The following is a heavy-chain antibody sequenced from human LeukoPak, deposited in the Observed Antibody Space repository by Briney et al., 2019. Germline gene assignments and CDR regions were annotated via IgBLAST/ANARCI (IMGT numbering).Heavy chain of an antibody. J-gene: IGHJ4*02. CDR3: AREGPSCGGDCYDY. Sequence: GGSLRLSCAASGFTFNSYEMNWVRQAPGKGLEWVSYISSSGDSVYYAPSVKGRFTMSRGNAKSSLFLQMNSLRAEDTAVYYCAREGPSCGGDCYDYWGQGTLVTVSS. CDR2: ISSSGDSV. D-gene: IGHD2-21*01. CDR1: GFTFNSYE. V-gene: IGHV3-48*03.